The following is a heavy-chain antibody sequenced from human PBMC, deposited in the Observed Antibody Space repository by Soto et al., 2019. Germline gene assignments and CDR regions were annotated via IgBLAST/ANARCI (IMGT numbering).Heavy chain of an antibody. D-gene: IGHD2-2*01. V-gene: IGHV3-7*01. J-gene: IGHJ6*03. CDR1: GFTFSSYW. CDR3: AREGYCSSTSCHYYYYYMDV. CDR2: IKQDGSEK. Sequence: GGSLRLSCAASGFTFSSYWMSWVRQAPGKGLEWVANIKQDGSEKYYVDSVKGRFTISRDNAKNSLYLQMNSLRAEDTAVYYCAREGYCSSTSCHYYYYYMDVWGKGTTVTVSS.